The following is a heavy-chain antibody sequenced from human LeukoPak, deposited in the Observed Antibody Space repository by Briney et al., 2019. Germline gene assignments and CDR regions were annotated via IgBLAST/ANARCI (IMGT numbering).Heavy chain of an antibody. J-gene: IGHJ4*02. CDR2: ISWNSGSI. Sequence: GRSLRLSCAASGFTFDDYAMHWVRQAPGKGLEWVSGISWNSGSIGYADSVKGRFTISRDNAKNSLYLQMNSLRAEDTALYYCAKAGDSGSYYFDYWGRGTLVTVSS. V-gene: IGHV3-9*01. CDR1: GFTFDDYA. CDR3: AKAGDSGSYYFDY. D-gene: IGHD1-26*01.